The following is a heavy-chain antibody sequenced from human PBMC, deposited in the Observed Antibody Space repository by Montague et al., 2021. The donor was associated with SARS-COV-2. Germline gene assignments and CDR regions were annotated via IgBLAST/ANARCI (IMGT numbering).Heavy chain of an antibody. CDR1: GVSISSYY. D-gene: IGHD2-2*01. CDR2: IYYSGST. J-gene: IGHJ3*02. CDR3: AKQALTRYCTSTTCFGAAFDI. V-gene: IGHV4-59*08. Sequence: SETLSLTCTVSGVSISSYYWTWIRHPPGKGLEWIGFIYYSGSTNYNPSLKSRVTISVDTSKNQFSLKLSSVTAAATAVYYCAKQALTRYCTSTTCFGAAFDIWGQGTMVTVSS.